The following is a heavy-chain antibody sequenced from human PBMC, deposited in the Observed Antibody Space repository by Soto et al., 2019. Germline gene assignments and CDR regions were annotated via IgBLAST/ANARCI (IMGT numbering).Heavy chain of an antibody. CDR3: ARGLAARPGYYYYYYGMDV. D-gene: IGHD6-6*01. J-gene: IGHJ6*02. CDR1: GGSISSSNW. Sequence: ETLSLTCAVSGGSISSSNWWSWVRQPPGKGLEWIGEIYHSGSTNYNPSLKSRVTISVDKSKNQFSLKLSSVTAADTAVYYCARGLAARPGYYYYYYGMDVWGQGTRVTVSS. V-gene: IGHV4-4*02. CDR2: IYHSGST.